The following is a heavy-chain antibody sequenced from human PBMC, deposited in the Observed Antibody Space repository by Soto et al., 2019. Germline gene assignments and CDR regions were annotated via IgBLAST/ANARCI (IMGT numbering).Heavy chain of an antibody. CDR2: IFWDDDN. CDR3: ALLNDGDYTF. D-gene: IGHD4-17*01. Sequence: QITFKESGPTLVKPKQTLALTCTFSGFSVTSDGVGVGWIRQPPGKALEWLAVIFWDDDNRYSTSLESRLSIARDTSKDQVFLTMTNMESVDTATYYCALLNDGDYTFWGQGTRVTVSS. V-gene: IGHV2-5*02. CDR1: GFSVTSDGVG. J-gene: IGHJ4*02.